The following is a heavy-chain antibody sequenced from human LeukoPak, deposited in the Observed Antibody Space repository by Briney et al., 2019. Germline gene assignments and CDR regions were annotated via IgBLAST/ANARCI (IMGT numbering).Heavy chain of an antibody. CDR1: GYTFTSYY. Sequence: VASVKVSCKASGYTFTSYYMHWVRQAPGQGLEWMGIINPSGGSTSYAQKFQGRVTMTRDTSTSTVYMELSSLRSEDTAVYYCARPDSSGYPNDAFDIWAKGQWSPSLQ. CDR3: ARPDSSGYPNDAFDI. J-gene: IGHJ3*02. D-gene: IGHD3-22*01. CDR2: INPSGGST. V-gene: IGHV1-46*01.